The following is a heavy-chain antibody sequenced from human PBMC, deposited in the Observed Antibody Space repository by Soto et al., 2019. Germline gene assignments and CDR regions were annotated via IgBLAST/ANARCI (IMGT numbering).Heavy chain of an antibody. Sequence: EVQLVESGGGLVQPGGSLRLSCVASGFTFSSYEMIWVRQAPGKGLEWVSYISSSGYTIYYADSVKGRFTISKDNAKNSLYLQVNGLRAEDTSVYYCARVSQSFIEYFQHWGQGTLVTVSS. V-gene: IGHV3-48*03. CDR2: ISSSGYTI. J-gene: IGHJ1*01. D-gene: IGHD3-16*02. CDR1: GFTFSSYE. CDR3: ARVSQSFIEYFQH.